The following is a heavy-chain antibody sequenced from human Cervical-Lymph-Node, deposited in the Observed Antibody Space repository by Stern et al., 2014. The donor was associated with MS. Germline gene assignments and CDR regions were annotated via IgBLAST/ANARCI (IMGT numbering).Heavy chain of an antibody. V-gene: IGHV3-53*01. CDR1: GFTVSSNY. Sequence: VQLVQSGGGLTQPGGSLRLSCATSGFTVSSNYMSWARQAPGKGLEWVSVIHSGGYTSYVDSVKGRFTISRDNSKNTLYLQMNSLRAEDTAVYYCVRDHYDILTGYYIDYWGQGTLVTVSS. J-gene: IGHJ4*02. CDR2: IHSGGYT. CDR3: VRDHYDILTGYYIDY. D-gene: IGHD3-9*01.